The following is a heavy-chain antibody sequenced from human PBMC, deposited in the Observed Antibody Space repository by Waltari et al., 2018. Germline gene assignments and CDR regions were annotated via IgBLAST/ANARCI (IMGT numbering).Heavy chain of an antibody. D-gene: IGHD6-19*01. V-gene: IGHV4-59*11. J-gene: IGHJ3*02. CDR1: GGSISSHY. CDR3: ARASTQYSSGWYGKAFDI. Sequence: QVQLQESGPGLVKPSETLSLTCTVSGGSISSHYWSWIRQPPGKGLELIGYIYYSGSTNYNPSLKSRVTISVDTSKNQFSLKLSSVTAADTAVYYCARASTQYSSGWYGKAFDIWGQGTMVTVSS. CDR2: IYYSGST.